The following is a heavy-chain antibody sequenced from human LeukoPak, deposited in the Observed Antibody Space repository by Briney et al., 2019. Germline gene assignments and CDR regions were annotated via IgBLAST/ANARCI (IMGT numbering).Heavy chain of an antibody. D-gene: IGHD3-10*01. CDR3: ARVSPGDDY. CDR1: GFTLSRYE. CDR2: ISDSGRTV. J-gene: IGHJ4*02. V-gene: IGHV3-48*03. Sequence: GGSLRLSCAASGFTLSRYEMNWVRQAPGKGLEWVSYISDSGRTVYYADSVKGRFTISRDNAKNSLYLQMNSLRAEDTALYYCARVSPGDDYWGQGTLVTVSS.